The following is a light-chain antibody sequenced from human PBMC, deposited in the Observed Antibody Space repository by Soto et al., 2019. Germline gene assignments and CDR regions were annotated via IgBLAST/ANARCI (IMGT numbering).Light chain of an antibody. CDR2: GAS. CDR1: HTVSSNY. J-gene: IGKJ3*01. V-gene: IGKV3-20*01. Sequence: VLTQTPGTLSVSPGERATLSCRASHTVSSNYLAWYQQKPGQAPRLLIYGASSRATGIPDRFSGSGSGTDFTLTISRLEPEDVAVYYCQPYSTSPILTFGPRANADIK. CDR3: QPYSTSPILT.